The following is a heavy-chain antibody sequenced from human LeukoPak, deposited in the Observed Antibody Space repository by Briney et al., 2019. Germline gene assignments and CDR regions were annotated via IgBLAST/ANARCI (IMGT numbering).Heavy chain of an antibody. CDR3: TTNEYYYYYYLDV. V-gene: IGHV3-15*01. J-gene: IGHJ6*03. Sequence: GGALRLSCAASGFTFSNAWMSWVRQAPGKGLEWVGRIKSKTDGGTTDYAAPVKGRFTISRDDSKNTLYPQMNSLKTEDTAVYYCTTNEYYYYYYLDVWGKGTTVTVSS. CDR1: GFTFSNAW. D-gene: IGHD1-1*01. CDR2: IKSKTDGGTT.